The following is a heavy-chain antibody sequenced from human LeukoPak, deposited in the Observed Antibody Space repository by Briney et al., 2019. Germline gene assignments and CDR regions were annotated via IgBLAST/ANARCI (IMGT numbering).Heavy chain of an antibody. CDR3: ARDSSGYSGPDEDY. CDR2: IYHSGST. J-gene: IGHJ4*02. CDR1: GYSISSGYY. D-gene: IGHD5-12*01. Sequence: SETLSLTCTVSGYSISSGYYWGWIRQPPGKGLEWIGSIYHSGSTYYNPSLKSRVAISVDTSKNQFSLKLSSVTAADTAVYYCARDSSGYSGPDEDYWGQGTLVTVSS. V-gene: IGHV4-38-2*02.